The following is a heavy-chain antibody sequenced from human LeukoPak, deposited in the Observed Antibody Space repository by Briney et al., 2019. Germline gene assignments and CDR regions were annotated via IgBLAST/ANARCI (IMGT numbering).Heavy chain of an antibody. CDR1: GGSISSGGYY. CDR2: IYYSGST. Sequence: SQTLSLTCTVSGGSISSGGYYWSWIRQHPGKGLEWIEYIYYSGSTYYNPSLKSRVTISVDTSKNQFSLKLSSVTAADAAVYYCARDRVVPAAMGLDPWGQGTLVTVSS. V-gene: IGHV4-31*03. D-gene: IGHD2-2*01. CDR3: ARDRVVPAAMGLDP. J-gene: IGHJ5*02.